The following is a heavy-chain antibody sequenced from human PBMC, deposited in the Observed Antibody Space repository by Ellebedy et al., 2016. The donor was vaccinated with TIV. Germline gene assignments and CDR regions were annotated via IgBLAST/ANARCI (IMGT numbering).Heavy chain of an antibody. V-gene: IGHV3-23*01. J-gene: IGHJ4*02. Sequence: GESLKISCATSGFTFSTYWMAWVRQAPGKGLEWVSTISHTGSRTYYANSVEGRFIISRDNSKRTLYLQMNSLRAEDTAVNYCAKGRGGGSDSSAPRYYFDSWGLGTLVTVSS. CDR1: GFTFSTYW. D-gene: IGHD6-19*01. CDR2: ISHTGSRT. CDR3: AKGRGGGSDSSAPRYYFDS.